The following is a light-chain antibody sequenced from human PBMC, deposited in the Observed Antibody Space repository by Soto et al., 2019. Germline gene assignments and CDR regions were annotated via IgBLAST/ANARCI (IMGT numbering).Light chain of an antibody. Sequence: DIQMTQSPSTLSASVGDRVTITCRASQSISDWMAWYQQRPGKAPKLLIYKASVVEAGVPSRFSGSGSGTEFTLTVSCLQPDDFGVYYCQQYTNYPITFGQGTRLEIK. CDR3: QQYTNYPIT. CDR1: QSISDW. V-gene: IGKV1-5*03. CDR2: KAS. J-gene: IGKJ5*01.